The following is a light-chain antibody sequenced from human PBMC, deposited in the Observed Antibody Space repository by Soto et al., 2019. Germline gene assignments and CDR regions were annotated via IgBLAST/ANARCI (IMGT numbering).Light chain of an antibody. CDR2: RNS. Sequence: QSALIQPPSVSGSPGQSVTISCSGSSSNIGSNYVFWYQQLPGTAPKLLIYRNSQRPSGVPDRFSGSKSGTSASLAISGLRSEDEADYYCAGWEDSLNGVGFGGGTKVTVL. CDR1: SSNIGSNY. CDR3: AGWEDSLNGVG. J-gene: IGLJ2*01. V-gene: IGLV1-47*01.